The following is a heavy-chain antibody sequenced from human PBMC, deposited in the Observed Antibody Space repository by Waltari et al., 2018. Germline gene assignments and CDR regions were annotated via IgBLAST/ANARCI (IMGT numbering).Heavy chain of an antibody. D-gene: IGHD1-26*01. CDR1: GSRSSDYH. V-gene: IGHV1-2*02. CDR2: INPKNGDT. CDR3: ARDPGPIVGAPDY. Sequence: QVPLVQSGTEVTKPGASVKVSCQASGSRSSDYHLHWVSQTTGQGLEWLGWINPKNGDTSYAQNFLGRVTMTRDTSINTVYMDLSGLRSDDTAVFYCARDPGPIVGAPDYWGQGTLVTVSS. J-gene: IGHJ4*02.